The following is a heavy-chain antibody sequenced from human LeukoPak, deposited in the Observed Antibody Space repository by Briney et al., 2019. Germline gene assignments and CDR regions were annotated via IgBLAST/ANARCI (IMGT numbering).Heavy chain of an antibody. V-gene: IGHV3-30*18. CDR2: ISYDGSNK. J-gene: IGHJ4*02. Sequence: GGSLRLFCAASRFTFSSYGMHWVRQAPGKGLEGVAVISYDGSNKYYADSVKGRFTISRDNSKNTLYLQMNSLRAEDTAVYYCAKDLPLAAVLDYWGQGTLVTVSS. CDR3: AKDLPLAAVLDY. D-gene: IGHD6-13*01. CDR1: RFTFSSYG.